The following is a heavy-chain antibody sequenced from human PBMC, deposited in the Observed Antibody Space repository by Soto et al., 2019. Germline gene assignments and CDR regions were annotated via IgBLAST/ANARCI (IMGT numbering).Heavy chain of an antibody. CDR3: ARDLLLGGIRLDYYYYGMDV. J-gene: IGHJ6*02. D-gene: IGHD3-16*01. CDR2: INSDGSST. CDR1: GFTFSSYW. Sequence: GVLRLSCAASGFTFSSYWMHWVRQAPGKGLVWVSRINSDGSSTSYADSVKGRFTISRDNAKNTLYLQMNSLRAEDTAVYYCARDLLLGGIRLDYYYYGMDVWGQGTTVTVSS. V-gene: IGHV3-74*01.